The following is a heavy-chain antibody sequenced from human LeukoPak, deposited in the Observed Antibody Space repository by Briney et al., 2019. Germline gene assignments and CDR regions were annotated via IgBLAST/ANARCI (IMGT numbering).Heavy chain of an antibody. V-gene: IGHV4-61*01. CDR2: IYYSGST. CDR1: GGSVSSGSYY. CDR3: AGSRDGQSCIDY. Sequence: SETLSLTCTVSGGSVSSGSYYWGWIRQPPGKGLEWIGYIYYSGSTNYNPSLKSRVTISIDTPKNQFSLKLSSVTAADTAVYYCAGSRDGQSCIDYWGQGTLVTVSS. J-gene: IGHJ4*02. D-gene: IGHD5-24*01.